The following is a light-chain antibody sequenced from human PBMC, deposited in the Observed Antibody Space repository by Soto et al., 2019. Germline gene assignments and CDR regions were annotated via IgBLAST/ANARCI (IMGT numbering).Light chain of an antibody. Sequence: QSVMTHPSSASWTPGHRFTISCSGSSSNIGSNYVHWYQHLPGTAPKLLIYRNNQRPSGVPDRFFGSKSGTSASLAISGLRSEDEADYYCAAWDDSLSGFYVFGTWTKVPVL. V-gene: IGLV1-47*01. CDR1: SSNIGSNY. CDR2: RNN. CDR3: AAWDDSLSGFYV. J-gene: IGLJ1*01.